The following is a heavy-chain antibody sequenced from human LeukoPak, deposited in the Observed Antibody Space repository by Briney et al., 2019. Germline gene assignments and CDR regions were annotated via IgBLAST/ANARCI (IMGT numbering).Heavy chain of an antibody. CDR3: ARRDCRDNSCYSDFDY. Sequence: GESLKISCKGSGYSFTSYWIGWVRQMPGKGLEWMGIIYPGDSDTRYSPSFQGQVTISADKSISTAYLQWSSLKASDTAMYYCARRDCRDNSCYSDFDYWGQGTLVTVSS. V-gene: IGHV5-51*01. CDR1: GYSFTSYW. J-gene: IGHJ4*02. D-gene: IGHD2-15*01. CDR2: IYPGDSDT.